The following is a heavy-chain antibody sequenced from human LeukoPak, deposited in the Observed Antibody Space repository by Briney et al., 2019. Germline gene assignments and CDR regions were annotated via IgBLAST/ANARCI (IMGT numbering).Heavy chain of an antibody. CDR1: GFSFDDYS. J-gene: IGHJ6*04. Sequence: PGGSLRLSCAASGFSFDDYSMHWVRQGPGKSLEWVSVISWDGTRTYYADSVKGRFTVSRDNSKNSLFLQINSLRAEDTAVYYCAELGITMIGGVWGKGTTVTISS. CDR3: AELGITMIGGV. D-gene: IGHD3-10*02. CDR2: ISWDGTRT. V-gene: IGHV3-43*01.